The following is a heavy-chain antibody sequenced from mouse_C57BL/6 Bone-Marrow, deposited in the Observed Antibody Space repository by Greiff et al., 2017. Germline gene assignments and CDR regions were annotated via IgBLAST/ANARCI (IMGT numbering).Heavy chain of an antibody. CDR1: GFSFNTYA. Sequence: EVQLVESGGGLVQPKGSLKLSCAASGFSFNTYAMNWVRQAPGKGLEWVARIRSKSNNYATYYADSVKDRFTISRDDSESMLYLQMNNLKTEDTAMYYCVRHGITTVVARGDYWGQGTTLTVSS. V-gene: IGHV10-1*01. CDR2: IRSKSNNYAT. CDR3: VRHGITTVVARGDY. J-gene: IGHJ2*01. D-gene: IGHD1-1*01.